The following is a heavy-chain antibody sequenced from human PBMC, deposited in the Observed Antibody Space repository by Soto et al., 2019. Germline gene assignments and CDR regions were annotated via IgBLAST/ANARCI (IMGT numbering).Heavy chain of an antibody. V-gene: IGHV1-8*01. Sequence: QVQLVQSGVEVKKPGASVKVSCKTSGYTFITYEITWVRQAPGQGLEWMGWMNPRSGNTGYAQKFQGRVAMTRSTSVNTAYMELTNLTSEYTAVYYCARGDTFTSSWYWFDSWGQGTLVTVSS. CDR2: MNPRSGNT. CDR3: ARGDTFTSSWYWFDS. J-gene: IGHJ5*01. D-gene: IGHD6-13*01. CDR1: GYTFITYE.